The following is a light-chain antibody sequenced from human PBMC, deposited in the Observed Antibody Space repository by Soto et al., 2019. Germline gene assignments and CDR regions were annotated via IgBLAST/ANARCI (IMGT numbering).Light chain of an antibody. CDR2: AAS. Sequence: EIVLTQSPVTLSLSPGERATLSCRASQSVSNAYLAWFQLKPGRAPRLLIYAASGRATGVPDRFSGSGSGTDFTLTISRLEPEDFAMYYCQQYGAAPWTFCQGTKVEVK. V-gene: IGKV3-20*01. J-gene: IGKJ1*01. CDR1: QSVSNAY. CDR3: QQYGAAPWT.